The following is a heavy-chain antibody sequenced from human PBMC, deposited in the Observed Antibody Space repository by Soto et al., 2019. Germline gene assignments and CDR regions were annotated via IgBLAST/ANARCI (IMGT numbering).Heavy chain of an antibody. CDR3: ARDARYYDFWSGYYNPPPDACDI. CDR2: IYYSGST. D-gene: IGHD3-3*01. CDR1: GGSISSYY. J-gene: IGHJ3*02. Sequence: LSLTCTVSGGSISSYYWSWIRQPPGKGLEWIGYIYYSGSTNYNPSLKSRVTISVDTSKNQFSLKLSSVTAADTAVYYCARDARYYDFWSGYYNPPPDACDIWGQGTMVTVSS. V-gene: IGHV4-59*01.